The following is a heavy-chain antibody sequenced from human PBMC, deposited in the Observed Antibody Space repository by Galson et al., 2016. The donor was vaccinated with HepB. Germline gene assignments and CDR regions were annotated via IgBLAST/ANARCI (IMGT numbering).Heavy chain of an antibody. D-gene: IGHD1-1*01. Sequence: SLRLSCAASGFTFTYYSMNWVRQAPGKGLEWIAYISTVSSTIHYADSVRGRFTISRDNDKNLLYLQMNSLRDEDTAVYYCAREGTSFDYWGQGTPVTVSS. V-gene: IGHV3-48*02. CDR1: GFTFTYYS. CDR3: AREGTSFDY. CDR2: ISTVSSTI. J-gene: IGHJ4*02.